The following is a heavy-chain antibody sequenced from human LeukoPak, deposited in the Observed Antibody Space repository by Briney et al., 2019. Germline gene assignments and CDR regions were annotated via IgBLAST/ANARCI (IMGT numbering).Heavy chain of an antibody. D-gene: IGHD3-22*01. CDR2: VNTIGST. CDR1: GGSISSYN. J-gene: IGHJ3*02. V-gene: IGHV4-4*07. Sequence: SETLSLTCTVSGGSISSYNWSWIRQPAGKGLKWIGRVNTIGSTNYNPSLKSRVTMSVDTSKNQFSLKLSSVTAADTAVYYCARTPPYYDSRATGDAFDIWGQGTMVTVSS. CDR3: ARTPPYYDSRATGDAFDI.